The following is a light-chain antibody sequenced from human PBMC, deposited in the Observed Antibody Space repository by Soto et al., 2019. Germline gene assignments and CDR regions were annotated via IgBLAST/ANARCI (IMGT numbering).Light chain of an antibody. J-gene: IGKJ1*01. CDR1: QSFNTW. CDR3: QQYNNWPPVWT. CDR2: KAS. Sequence: DIQMTQSPSTLSASVGDRVTITCRASQSFNTWLAWYQQKPGKAPNLLIYKASSLASGVPSRFSGSGSGTEFTLTISSLQSEDFAVYYCQQYNNWPPVWTFGQGTKVDIK. V-gene: IGKV1-5*03.